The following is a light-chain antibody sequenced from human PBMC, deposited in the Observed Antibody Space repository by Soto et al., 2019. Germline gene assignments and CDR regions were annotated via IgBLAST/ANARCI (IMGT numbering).Light chain of an antibody. CDR2: EVS. Sequence: QSALTQPASVSGSPGQSITMFCTGTSNDIGGFNYVSWYQQHPGKAPKLIIYEVSNRPSGISNRFSGSKSANTASLTISGLQAEDEAEYYCSSFTGTTTGVFGGGTKVTVL. CDR1: SNDIGGFNY. J-gene: IGLJ3*02. V-gene: IGLV2-14*01. CDR3: SSFTGTTTGV.